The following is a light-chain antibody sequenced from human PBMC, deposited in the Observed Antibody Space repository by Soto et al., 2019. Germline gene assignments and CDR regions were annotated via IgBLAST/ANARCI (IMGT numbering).Light chain of an antibody. J-gene: IGLJ3*02. Sequence: QSALTQPASVSGSPGQSITISCTGTSSDVGSYNLVSWYQQHPGKAPKLMIYEGSKRPSGVSNRFSGSKSGNTGSLTISGLQAEDEADCYCCSYAGSYTFVVFVGGTKLTVL. CDR1: SSDVGSYNL. CDR2: EGS. CDR3: CSYAGSYTFVV. V-gene: IGLV2-23*03.